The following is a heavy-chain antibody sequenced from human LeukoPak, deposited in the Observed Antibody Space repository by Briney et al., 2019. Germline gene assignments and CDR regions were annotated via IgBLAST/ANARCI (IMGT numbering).Heavy chain of an antibody. D-gene: IGHD2-2*01. CDR2: INPNTGGT. Sequence: ASVKVSCKASGYTFTGYYIHWVRQAPGQGLEWMGWINPNTGGTNYAQKFQGRFTMTRDTSMTTAYMELSSLISDDTAVYYCARDSCSLSSCPFFGYWGQGILVTVSS. CDR1: GYTFTGYY. J-gene: IGHJ4*02. CDR3: ARDSCSLSSCPFFGY. V-gene: IGHV1-2*02.